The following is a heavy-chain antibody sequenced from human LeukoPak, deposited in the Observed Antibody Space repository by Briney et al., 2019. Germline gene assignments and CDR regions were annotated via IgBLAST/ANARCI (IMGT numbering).Heavy chain of an antibody. CDR2: INHSGST. CDR3: ARSSARDY. V-gene: IGHV4-34*01. J-gene: IGHJ4*02. CDR1: GGSFSGYY. D-gene: IGHD3-22*01. Sequence: PSETLSLTCAVYGGSFSGYYWSWIRHPPGKGLEWIGEINHSGSTNYNPSLKSRVTISVDTSKNQFSLKLSSVTAADTAVYYCARSSARDYWGQRTLVTVSS.